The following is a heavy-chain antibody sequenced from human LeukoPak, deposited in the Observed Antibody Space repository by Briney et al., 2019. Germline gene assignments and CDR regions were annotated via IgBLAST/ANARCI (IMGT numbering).Heavy chain of an antibody. CDR2: IIPIFGTA. Sequence: ASVKVSCKASGGTFSSYAISWVRQAPGQGLEWMGGIIPIFGTANYAQKFQGRVTITADESTSTAYMELSSLRSEDTAVYYCARDQDGYSHFDYWGRGTLVTVSS. J-gene: IGHJ4*02. D-gene: IGHD5-24*01. CDR3: ARDQDGYSHFDY. V-gene: IGHV1-69*13. CDR1: GGTFSSYA.